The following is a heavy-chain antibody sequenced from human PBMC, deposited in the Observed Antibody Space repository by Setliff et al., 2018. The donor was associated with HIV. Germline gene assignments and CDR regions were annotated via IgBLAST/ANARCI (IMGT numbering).Heavy chain of an antibody. CDR1: GGSISSTSYY. CDR2: IYYSGGT. CDR3: ARHSGLGGYYSPFDY. V-gene: IGHV4-39*01. Sequence: SETLSLTCTVSGGSISSTSYYWGWIRQPPGKGLEWTGNIYYSGGTDYHPSLKSRVTISVDTSKNQFSLKLSSVTAADTTVYYCARHSGLGGYYSPFDYWGPGTLVTVSS. D-gene: IGHD3-22*01. J-gene: IGHJ4*02.